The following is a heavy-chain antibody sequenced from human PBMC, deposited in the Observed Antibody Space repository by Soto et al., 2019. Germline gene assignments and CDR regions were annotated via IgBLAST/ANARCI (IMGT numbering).Heavy chain of an antibody. J-gene: IGHJ6*03. CDR3: ARGIVVPAVLADYYYMDV. CDR2: IYYSGST. Sequence: SETLSLTCTVSGGSISSGGYYWSWIRQHPGKGLEWIGYIYYSGSTYYNPSLKSRVTISVDTSKNQFSLKLSSVTAADTAVYYCARGIVVPAVLADYYYMDVWGKGTTVTVSS. CDR1: GGSISSGGYY. D-gene: IGHD2-2*01. V-gene: IGHV4-31*03.